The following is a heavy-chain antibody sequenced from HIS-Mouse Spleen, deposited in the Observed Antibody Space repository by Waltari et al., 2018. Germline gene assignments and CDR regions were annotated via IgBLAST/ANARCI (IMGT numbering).Heavy chain of an antibody. CDR1: GGSIRSSRYY. V-gene: IGHV4-39*07. CDR3: AREIPYSSSWYDWYFDL. CDR2: IYYSGSN. J-gene: IGHJ2*01. D-gene: IGHD6-13*01. Sequence: QLQLQESGPGLVKPSEPLSLTCTVSGGSIRSSRYYLGWIRQPPGKGLEWIGRIYYSGSNYYNPSRKSRVTISVDTSKNQFSLKLSAVTAADTAVYYCAREIPYSSSWYDWYFDLWGRGTLVTVSS.